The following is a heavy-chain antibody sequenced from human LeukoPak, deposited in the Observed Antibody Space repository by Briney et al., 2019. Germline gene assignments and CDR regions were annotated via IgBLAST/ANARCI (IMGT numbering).Heavy chain of an antibody. CDR1: GGSIGSSSYY. CDR2: IYYSGST. D-gene: IGHD5-12*01. CDR3: ARRVYSGYDQHAHFDY. V-gene: IGHV4-39*01. Sequence: KPSETLSLTXTVSGGSIGSSSYYWGWIRQPPGKGLQWIGSIYYSGSTYYNPSLKSRVTISVDTSKNQFSLKLSSVTAADTAVYYCARRVYSGYDQHAHFDYWGQGTLVTVSS. J-gene: IGHJ4*02.